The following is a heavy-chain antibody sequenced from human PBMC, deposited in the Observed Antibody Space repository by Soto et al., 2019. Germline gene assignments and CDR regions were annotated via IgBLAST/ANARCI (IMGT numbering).Heavy chain of an antibody. CDR1: GDSVASNSAA. D-gene: IGHD1-1*01. CDR2: TYFRSKWYN. V-gene: IGHV6-1*01. J-gene: IGHJ5*02. CDR3: AKGDNLGPNTGHAFDP. Sequence: PSQTLSLTCAISGDSVASNSAAWNWIRQSPSRGLEWLGRTYFRSKWYNDYAVSVKSRIIINPDTSNNQFSLQLNAVTPEDTAVYFCAKGDNLGPNTGHAFDPWCQGIMVTAPQ.